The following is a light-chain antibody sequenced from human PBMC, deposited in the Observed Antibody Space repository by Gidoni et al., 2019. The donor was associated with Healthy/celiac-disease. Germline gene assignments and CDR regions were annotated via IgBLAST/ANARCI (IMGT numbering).Light chain of an antibody. J-gene: IGLJ2*01. CDR2: KDS. Sequence: SYELTQPPSVSVSPGQTARITCYGDALPKQYAYWYQQKPGQAPVLVIYKDSERPSGIPERFSGSSSGTTVTLTSSGVQAEDEADYYCQSADSSGTLVVFGGGTKLTVL. CDR3: QSADSSGTLVV. CDR1: ALPKQY. V-gene: IGLV3-25*03.